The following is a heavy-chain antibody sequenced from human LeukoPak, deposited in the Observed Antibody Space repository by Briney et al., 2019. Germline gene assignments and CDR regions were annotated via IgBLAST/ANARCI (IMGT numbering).Heavy chain of an antibody. D-gene: IGHD2-2*01. CDR1: GYIFTDYA. Sequence: ASVKVSCKASGYIFTDYAIHWLRQAPGQGPEWMGWMNAGNGNTKYSQKFQGRITLTRDTSAATAYMELSSLRHDDLAVFYCARGRGTSGTNRDFYYYYYMDVWGKGTTVTVSS. V-gene: IGHV1-3*01. CDR2: MNAGNGNT. J-gene: IGHJ6*03. CDR3: ARGRGTSGTNRDFYYYYYMDV.